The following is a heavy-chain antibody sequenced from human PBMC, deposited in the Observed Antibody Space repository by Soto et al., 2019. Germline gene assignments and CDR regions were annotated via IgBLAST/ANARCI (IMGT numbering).Heavy chain of an antibody. CDR1: GGTFSSYA. Sequence: QVQLVQSGAEVKKPGSSVKVSCKASGGTFSSYAISWVRQAPGQGLEWVGGIIPIFGTANYAQKFQGRVTITADESTSTAYMELSSMRYEDTAVYYCARAVSPTVTTLYSGMDVWGQGTTVTVSS. CDR2: IIPIFGTA. J-gene: IGHJ6*02. V-gene: IGHV1-69*01. D-gene: IGHD4-4*01. CDR3: ARAVSPTVTTLYSGMDV.